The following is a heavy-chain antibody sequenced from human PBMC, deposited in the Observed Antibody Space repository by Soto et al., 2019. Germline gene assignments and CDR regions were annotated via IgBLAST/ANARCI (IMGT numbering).Heavy chain of an antibody. CDR1: GDRVSSNSAA. V-gene: IGHV6-1*01. CDR2: TYYRSKWYN. D-gene: IGHD6-6*01. J-gene: IGHJ6*02. Sequence: SQTLSLTCAISGDRVSSNSAAWDCSSRSPSRGLEWLGRTYYRSKWYNDYAVSVKSRITINPDTSKNQFSLQLNSVTPEDTAVYYCARGKSSSSMDVWGQGTTVTVSS. CDR3: ARGKSSSSMDV.